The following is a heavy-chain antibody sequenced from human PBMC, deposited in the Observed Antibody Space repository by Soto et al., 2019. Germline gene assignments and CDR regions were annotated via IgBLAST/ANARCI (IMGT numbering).Heavy chain of an antibody. CDR3: ARGPLVVVTARHDAFDI. D-gene: IGHD2-21*02. CDR1: GDSSSSWY. J-gene: IGHJ3*02. Sequence: SQTLSLTCTVAGDSSSSWYWSWIRQPPGKGLEWIGYIYYSGSTNYNPSLKSRVTISVDTSKNQFSLKLSSVTAADTAVYYCARGPLVVVTARHDAFDIWGQGTMVTVS. V-gene: IGHV4-59*01. CDR2: IYYSGST.